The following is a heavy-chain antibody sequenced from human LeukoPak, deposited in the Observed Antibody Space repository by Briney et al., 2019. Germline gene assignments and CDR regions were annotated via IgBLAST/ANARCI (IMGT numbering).Heavy chain of an antibody. CDR3: ARRAVAVAARVYYYYGMDV. CDR1: GYTFTSYG. Sequence: ASVKVSCKASGYTFTSYGISWVRQAPGQGLEWMGWISAYNGNTHYAQKLQGRVTMTTDTSTSTAYMELRSLRSDDTAVYYCARRAVAVAARVYYYYGMDVWGQGTTVTVSS. V-gene: IGHV1-18*01. D-gene: IGHD2-15*01. CDR2: ISAYNGNT. J-gene: IGHJ6*02.